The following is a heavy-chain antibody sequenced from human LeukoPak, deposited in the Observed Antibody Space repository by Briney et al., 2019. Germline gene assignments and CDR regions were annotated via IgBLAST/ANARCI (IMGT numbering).Heavy chain of an antibody. D-gene: IGHD6-19*01. CDR2: IRQDGSEK. CDR3: ARRSSGWYYYYYYMDV. Sequence: GGSLRLSCAASGFTFSRYWMSWVRQAPGKGLEWVANIRQDGSEKYYVDSVKGRFTISRDNAKNSLYLQMNSLRAEDTAVYYCARRSSGWYYYYYYMDVWGKGTTVTVSS. CDR1: GFTFSRYW. V-gene: IGHV3-7*01. J-gene: IGHJ6*03.